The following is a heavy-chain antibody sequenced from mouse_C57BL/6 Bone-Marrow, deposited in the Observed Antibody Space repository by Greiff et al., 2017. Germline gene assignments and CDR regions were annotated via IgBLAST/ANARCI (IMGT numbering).Heavy chain of an antibody. CDR3: ARRIYYGYGGPFYAMDY. Sequence: EVQGVESGGDLVKPGGSLKLSCAASGFTFSSYGMSWVRQTPDQRLEWVATFSSGGSYTYYPDSVKGRFTISRDNAKNTLYLQMRSLKSEDTAMYYCARRIYYGYGGPFYAMDYWGEGTSVTVSS. D-gene: IGHD2-2*01. CDR2: FSSGGSYT. V-gene: IGHV5-6*01. J-gene: IGHJ4*01. CDR1: GFTFSSYG.